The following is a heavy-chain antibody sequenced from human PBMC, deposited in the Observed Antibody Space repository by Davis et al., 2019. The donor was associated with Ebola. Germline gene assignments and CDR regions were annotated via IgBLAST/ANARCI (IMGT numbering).Heavy chain of an antibody. V-gene: IGHV1-3*04. CDR1: GYTFTSYA. CDR2: INTENGNS. D-gene: IGHD3-3*01. Sequence: AASVKVSCKSSGYTFTSYAIHWVRQAPGQRLEWMGWINTENGNSKYSEKFQGRVTITSDTSASTVYMELSSLRSEDTAVYFCARNIMSFTTFDSWGQGTLVTVSS. CDR3: ARNIMSFTTFDS. J-gene: IGHJ4*02.